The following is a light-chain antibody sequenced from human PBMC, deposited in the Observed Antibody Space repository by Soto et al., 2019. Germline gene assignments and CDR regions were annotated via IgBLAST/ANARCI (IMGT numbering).Light chain of an antibody. V-gene: IGLV1-40*01. CDR1: SSNIGTGYD. CDR3: QSYDSSLSGWV. CDR2: GNT. J-gene: IGLJ3*02. Sequence: VLTQPPSVSGAPGQRVTISCTGSSSNIGTGYDVHWYQQLPRTAPKLLIYGNTNRPSGVPDRFSGSKSGTSASLAITGLQAEDEADYYCQSYDSSLSGWVFGGGTKLTVL.